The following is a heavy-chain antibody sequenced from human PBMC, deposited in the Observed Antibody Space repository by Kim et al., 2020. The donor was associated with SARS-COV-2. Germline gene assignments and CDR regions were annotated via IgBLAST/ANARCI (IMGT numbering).Heavy chain of an antibody. Sequence: TLKGRFTISRDNSKNTLYLQMTSLRAEDTAVYDCGREDTSGYFYPFDYWGQGTLVTVSS. J-gene: IGHJ4*02. V-gene: IGHV3-30*01. CDR3: GREDTSGYFYPFDY. D-gene: IGHD3-22*01.